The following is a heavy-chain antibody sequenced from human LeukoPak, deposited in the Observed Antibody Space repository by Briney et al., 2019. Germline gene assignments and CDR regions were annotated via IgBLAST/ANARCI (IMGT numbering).Heavy chain of an antibody. D-gene: IGHD5-18*01. CDR3: ARVDTYSYGYDY. Sequence: PGGSLRLSCAASGFTFSSNYMSWVRQAPGKGLEWVSVIYSGGSTYYADSVKGRFTISRDNSKNTLYLQMNSLRVEDTAVYYCARVDTYSYGYDYWGQGTLVTVSS. CDR2: IYSGGST. V-gene: IGHV3-53*01. J-gene: IGHJ4*02. CDR1: GFTFSSNY.